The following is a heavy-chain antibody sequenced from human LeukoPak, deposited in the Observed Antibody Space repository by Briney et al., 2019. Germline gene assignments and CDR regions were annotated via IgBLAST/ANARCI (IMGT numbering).Heavy chain of an antibody. CDR3: TRETSSRYFDY. Sequence: ASVKVPCKASGYTFTGYYMHWVRQAPGQGLEWMGWINPNSGGTNYAQNFQGRITITRNTSISTAYMELSSLRSEDTAVYYCTRETSSRYFDYWGQGTLVTVSS. V-gene: IGHV1-2*02. J-gene: IGHJ4*02. CDR1: GYTFTGYY. CDR2: INPNSGGT.